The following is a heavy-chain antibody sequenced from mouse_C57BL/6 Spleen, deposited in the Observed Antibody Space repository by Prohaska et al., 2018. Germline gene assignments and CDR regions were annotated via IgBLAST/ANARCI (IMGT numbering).Heavy chain of an antibody. CDR2: IRLKSDNYAT. CDR3: TADPNAY. J-gene: IGHJ3*01. CDR1: GFTFSNYW. Sequence: EVKLEESGGGLVQPGGSMKLSCVASGFTFSNYWMNWVRQSTAKGLEWVAQIRLKSDNYATHYAESVKGRFTISRDDSKSSVYLQMNNLSAEDTGIYYCTADPNAYWGQGTLVTVSA. V-gene: IGHV6-3*01.